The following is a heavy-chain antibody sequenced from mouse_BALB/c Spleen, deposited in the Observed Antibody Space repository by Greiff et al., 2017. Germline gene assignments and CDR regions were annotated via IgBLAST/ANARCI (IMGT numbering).Heavy chain of an antibody. V-gene: IGHV1-5*01. CDR3: TRSSITTATGFAY. Sequence: EVQRVESGTVLARPGASVKMSCTASGYSFTSYWMHWVKQRPGQGLEWIGAIYPGNSDTSYNQKFKGKAKLTAVTSASTAYMELSSLTNEDSAVYYCTRSSITTATGFAYWGQGTLVTVSA. J-gene: IGHJ3*01. D-gene: IGHD1-2*01. CDR1: GYSFTSYW. CDR2: IYPGNSDT.